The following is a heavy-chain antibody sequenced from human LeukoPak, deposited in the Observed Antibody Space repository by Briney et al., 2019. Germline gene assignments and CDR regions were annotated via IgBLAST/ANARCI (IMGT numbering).Heavy chain of an antibody. J-gene: IGHJ4*01. Sequence: TASETLSLTCSVSGDSISTYYWSWIRQPAGKGLEWIAQIHTTGSTNFNPSLKSRVTISMDTPNNQLSPMMSSVTAADTAIYYCAGRGLSTGWTFDYWGHGTLVTVSS. V-gene: IGHV4-4*07. CDR3: AGRGLSTGWTFDY. D-gene: IGHD6-19*01. CDR2: IHTTGST. CDR1: GDSISTYY.